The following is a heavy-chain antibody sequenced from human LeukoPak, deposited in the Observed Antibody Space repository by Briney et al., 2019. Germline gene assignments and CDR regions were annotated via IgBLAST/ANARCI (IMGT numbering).Heavy chain of an antibody. CDR2: IYYSGST. CDR1: SGSISSYY. J-gene: IGHJ4*02. V-gene: IGHV4-59*01. D-gene: IGHD5-12*01. CDR3: ARASRYSGYEFDY. Sequence: PSETLSLTCTVSSGSISSYYWSWIRQPPGKGLEWIGYIYYSGSTNYNPSLKSRVTISVDTSKNQFSLKLSSVTAADTAVYYCARASRYSGYEFDYWGQGTLVTVSS.